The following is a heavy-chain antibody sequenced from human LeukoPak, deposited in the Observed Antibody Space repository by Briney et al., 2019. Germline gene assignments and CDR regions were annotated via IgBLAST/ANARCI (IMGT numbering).Heavy chain of an antibody. V-gene: IGHV3-23*01. J-gene: IGHJ4*02. CDR1: GFTFNTYG. CDR3: AKDLESGYIFGPHY. CDR2: ISGSGGAT. Sequence: GGSLRLSCAASGFTFNTYGMSWVRQAPGKGLEWVSGISGSGGATYYADSVKGRFTISRDNSKNTLYLQMNSLRAEDTAVYYCAKDLESGYIFGPHYWGQGTLVTVSS. D-gene: IGHD3-22*01.